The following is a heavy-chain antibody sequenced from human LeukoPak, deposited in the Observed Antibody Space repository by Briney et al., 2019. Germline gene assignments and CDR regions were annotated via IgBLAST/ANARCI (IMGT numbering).Heavy chain of an antibody. CDR2: IYHSGST. CDR3: ARGDGNAYYFDY. Sequence: PSETLSLTCTVSGYSISSGYYWGWIRQPPGKGLEWIGYIYHSGSTYYNPSLKSRVTISVDRSKNQFSLKLSSVTAADTAVYYCARGDGNAYYFDYWGQGTLVTVSS. V-gene: IGHV4-38-2*02. CDR1: GYSISSGYY. J-gene: IGHJ4*02.